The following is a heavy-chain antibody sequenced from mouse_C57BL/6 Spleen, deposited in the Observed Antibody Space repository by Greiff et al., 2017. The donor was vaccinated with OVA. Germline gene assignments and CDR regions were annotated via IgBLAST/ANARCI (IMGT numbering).Heavy chain of an antibody. CDR1: GYAFSSYW. Sequence: VKLQESGAELVKPGASVKISCKASGYAFSSYWMNWVKQRPGKGLVWIGQIYPGDGDTNYNGKFKGKATLTADKSSSTAYMQLISLTTEDSAVYFCSRRYNDYEDYAMAYWGQGTSVTVSS. J-gene: IGHJ4*01. CDR3: SRRYNDYEDYAMAY. D-gene: IGHD2-4*01. V-gene: IGHV1-80*01. CDR2: IYPGDGDT.